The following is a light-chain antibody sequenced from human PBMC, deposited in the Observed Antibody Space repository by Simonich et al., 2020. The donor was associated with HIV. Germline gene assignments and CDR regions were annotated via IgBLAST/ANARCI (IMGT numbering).Light chain of an antibody. CDR3: QQYNNWPPDT. CDR2: SAS. J-gene: IGKJ2*01. Sequence: EIVLTQSPATLSLSPGERATLSCRASQSVSSTYLAWYQQKPGQAPRLLIYSASIRATGIPDRFSGSGSGTDFTLTISRLEPEDFAVYYCQQYNNWPPDTFGQGTKLEIK. V-gene: IGKV3-20*01. CDR1: QSVSSTY.